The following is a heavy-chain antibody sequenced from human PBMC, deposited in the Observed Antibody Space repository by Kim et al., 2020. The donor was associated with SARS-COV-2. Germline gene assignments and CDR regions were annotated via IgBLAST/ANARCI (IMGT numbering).Heavy chain of an antibody. Sequence: GGSLRLSCAASGFTFNSYAMSWVRQAPGKGLEWVSGIRGSGDRTSYADSVKGRFTISRDNSKNTLYLQMDSLRAEDTAVYYCAKVTSGSSGWFEYFQYWGQGTLVTVSS. V-gene: IGHV3-23*01. CDR1: GFTFNSYA. CDR3: AKVTSGSSGWFEYFQY. J-gene: IGHJ1*01. CDR2: IRGSGDRT. D-gene: IGHD6-19*01.